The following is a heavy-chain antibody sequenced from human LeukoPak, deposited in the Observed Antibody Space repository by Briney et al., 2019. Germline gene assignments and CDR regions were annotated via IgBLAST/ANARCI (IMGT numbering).Heavy chain of an antibody. CDR1: GGSFSGYY. CDR2: INHSGST. Sequence: SETLSLTCAVYGGSFSGYYWSWIRQPPGKGLEWIGEINHSGSTNYNPPLKSRVTISVDTSKNQFSLKLSSVTAADTAVYYCTRGSIAYYYMDVWGKGTTVTISS. D-gene: IGHD3-22*01. V-gene: IGHV4-34*01. J-gene: IGHJ6*03. CDR3: TRGSIAYYYMDV.